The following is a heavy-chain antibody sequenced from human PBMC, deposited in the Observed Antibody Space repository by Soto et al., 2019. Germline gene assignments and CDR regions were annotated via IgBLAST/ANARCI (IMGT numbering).Heavy chain of an antibody. CDR2: ISGSGGST. Sequence: GGSLRLSCAASGFTFSSYAMSWVRQAPGKGLEWVSAISGSGGSTYYADSVKGRFTISRDNSKNTLYLQMNSLRAEDTAVYYCAKMNGTGHLPIWFGELSSGDYFDYWGQGTLVSVSS. CDR1: GFTFSSYA. D-gene: IGHD3-10*01. J-gene: IGHJ4*02. CDR3: AKMNGTGHLPIWFGELSSGDYFDY. V-gene: IGHV3-23*01.